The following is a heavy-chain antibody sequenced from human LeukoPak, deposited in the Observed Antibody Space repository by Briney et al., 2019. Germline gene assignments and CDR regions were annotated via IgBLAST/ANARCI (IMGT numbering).Heavy chain of an antibody. D-gene: IGHD3-3*01. CDR1: GFTFRSYS. CDR2: ISSISSYI. J-gene: IGHJ3*02. Sequence: PGGSLRLSCAASGFTFRSYSMNWVRQAPGKGLEWVSSISSISSYIYYADLVKGRFTISRDNAKNSLYLQMNSLRAEDTAVYYCGRGITIVGIDAFDIWGQGTMVTVSS. V-gene: IGHV3-21*01. CDR3: GRGITIVGIDAFDI.